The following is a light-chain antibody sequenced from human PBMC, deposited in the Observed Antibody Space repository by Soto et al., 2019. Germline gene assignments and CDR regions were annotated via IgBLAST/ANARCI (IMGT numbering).Light chain of an antibody. Sequence: DIVMTQSPLSLSVPPGEPASISCRSSQSLLHSNGYNYLDWYLQKPGQSPQVLIYVGSNRASGVPDRFSGSGSGTDFTLKISRVEAEDVGVYYCMQALQTPTFGQGTKVDI. CDR3: MQALQTPT. V-gene: IGKV2-28*01. J-gene: IGKJ1*01. CDR2: VGS. CDR1: QSLLHSNGYNY.